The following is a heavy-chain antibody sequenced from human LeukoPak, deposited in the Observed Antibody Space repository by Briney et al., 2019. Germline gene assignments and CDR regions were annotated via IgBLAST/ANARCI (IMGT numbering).Heavy chain of an antibody. CDR2: IIPIFGTA. Sequence: ASVTVSSKASGGAFSSYAISWVRQAPGQGLEGMGGIIPIFGTANYAQKFQGRVTITTDESTSTAYMELSSLRAEDTAVYYCARGVRDGYNYYYYYYMDVWGKGTTVTVSS. D-gene: IGHD5-24*01. V-gene: IGHV1-69*05. CDR1: GGAFSSYA. CDR3: ARGVRDGYNYYYYYYMDV. J-gene: IGHJ6*03.